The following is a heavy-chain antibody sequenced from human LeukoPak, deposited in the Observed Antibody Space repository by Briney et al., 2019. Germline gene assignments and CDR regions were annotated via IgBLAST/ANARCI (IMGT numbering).Heavy chain of an antibody. CDR1: GYTFTGYY. J-gene: IGHJ6*03. D-gene: IGHD2-2*01. CDR2: INPNSGGT. CDR3: ARVGSSKPLVKTYYYYYMDV. V-gene: IGHV1-2*02. Sequence: ASVKVSCKASGYTFTGYYMHWVRQAPGQGLEWMGWINPNSGGTNYAQKFQGRVTMTRDTSKNQFSLKLSSVTAADTAVYYCARVGSSKPLVKTYYYYYMDVWGKGTTVTISS.